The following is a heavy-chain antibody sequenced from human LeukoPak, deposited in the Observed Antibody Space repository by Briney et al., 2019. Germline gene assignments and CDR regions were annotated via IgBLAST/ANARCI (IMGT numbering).Heavy chain of an antibody. CDR1: GFTFSSYW. Sequence: GRSLRLSCAASGFTFSSYWMSWVRQAPGKGLEWVANIKQDGSEKYYVDSVKGRFTISRDNAKNSLYLQMNSLRAEDTAVYYCARDPYCSGGSCYSYADYWGQGTLVTVSS. CDR2: IKQDGSEK. CDR3: ARDPYCSGGSCYSYADY. D-gene: IGHD2-15*01. V-gene: IGHV3-7*01. J-gene: IGHJ4*02.